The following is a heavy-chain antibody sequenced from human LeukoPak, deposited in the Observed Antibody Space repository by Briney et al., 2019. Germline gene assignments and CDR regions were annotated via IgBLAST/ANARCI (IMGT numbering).Heavy chain of an antibody. CDR2: INSDGSST. J-gene: IGHJ4*02. Sequence: GALRLSSAASGFTFSSYWMHWVRQAPGKGLVWVSRINSDGSSTSYADSVKGRFTISRDNAKNTLYLQMNSLRAEDTAVYYCARGGSIAARPGDYWGQGTLVTVSS. V-gene: IGHV3-74*01. D-gene: IGHD6-6*01. CDR3: ARGGSIAARPGDY. CDR1: GFTFSSYW.